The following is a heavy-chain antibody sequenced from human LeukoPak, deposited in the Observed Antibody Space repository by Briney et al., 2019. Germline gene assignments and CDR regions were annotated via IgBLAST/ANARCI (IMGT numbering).Heavy chain of an antibody. CDR2: IRSKANSYAT. Sequence: GGSLRLSCAAPGFTFSGSAMHWVRQASGKGLEWVGRIRSKANSYATAYAAAVKGRFTISRDESKNTAYLQMNSLKTEDTAVDYCTRRRTRAPYYFDYWGQGTLVTVSS. CDR3: TRRRTRAPYYFDY. CDR1: GFTFSGSA. J-gene: IGHJ4*02. V-gene: IGHV3-73*01. D-gene: IGHD1-7*01.